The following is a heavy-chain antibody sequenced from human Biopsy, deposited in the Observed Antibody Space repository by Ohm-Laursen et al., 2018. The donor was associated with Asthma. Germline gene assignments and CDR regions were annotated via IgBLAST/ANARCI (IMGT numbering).Heavy chain of an antibody. CDR2: IYYTGSD. J-gene: IGHJ6*02. CDR1: GGSVSTGSYY. D-gene: IGHD3-10*01. V-gene: IGHV4-61*01. CDR3: ARGPNYHGSGRAPIGMDV. Sequence: GTLSLTCTVSGGSVSTGSYYWSWIRQPPGKGLEWLGYIYYTGSDNYNPSLKSRVTISVDTSRNQFSLRLNSVAAADTAVYYCARGPNYHGSGRAPIGMDVWGQGTTVTVSS.